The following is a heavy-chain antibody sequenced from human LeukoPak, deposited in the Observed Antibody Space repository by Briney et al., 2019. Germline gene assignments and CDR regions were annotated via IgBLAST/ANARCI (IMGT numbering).Heavy chain of an antibody. CDR2: MNPNSGNT. D-gene: IGHD2-2*01. CDR3: ARGGVVPAAISRGYYYYYMDV. CDR1: GYTFTSYD. J-gene: IGHJ6*03. Sequence: ASVKVSCKASGYTFTSYDINWVRQATGQGLEWMGWMNPNSGNTGCAQKFQGRVTMTRNTSISTAYMELSSLRSEDTAVYYCARGGVVPAAISRGYYYYYMDVWGKGTTVTVSS. V-gene: IGHV1-8*01.